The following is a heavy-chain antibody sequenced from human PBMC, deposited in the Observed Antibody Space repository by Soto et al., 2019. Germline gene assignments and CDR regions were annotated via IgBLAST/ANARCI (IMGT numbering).Heavy chain of an antibody. CDR1: GFTFSHYN. CDR3: ARDYFGNSWFDY. D-gene: IGHD3-10*01. CDR2: ISGSRGAI. Sequence: EVQLVESGGGLVQPGGSLRLSCAASGFTFSHYNMNWVRQAPGQGLEWVSYISGSRGAIYYADSVKGRFTISRDNAKNSLYLQMNSLRDEDTAVYYCARDYFGNSWFDYWGQGTLVTVSS. V-gene: IGHV3-48*02. J-gene: IGHJ5*01.